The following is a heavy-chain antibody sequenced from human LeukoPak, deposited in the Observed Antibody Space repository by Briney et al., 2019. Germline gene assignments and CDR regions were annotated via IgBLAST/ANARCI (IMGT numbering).Heavy chain of an antibody. CDR3: ARCPWLRDGQGAYYFDY. CDR2: FDPEDGET. D-gene: IGHD5-12*01. CDR1: GYTLTELS. J-gene: IGHJ4*02. Sequence: GASVKVSCKVSGYTLTELSMHWVRQAPGKGLEWMGGFDPEDGETIYAQKFQGRVIMTEDTSTDTAYMELSSLRSEDTAVYYCARCPWLRDGQGAYYFDYWGQGTLVTVSS. V-gene: IGHV1-24*01.